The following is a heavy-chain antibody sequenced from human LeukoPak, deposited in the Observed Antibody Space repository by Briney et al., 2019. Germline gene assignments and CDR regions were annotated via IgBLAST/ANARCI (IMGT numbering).Heavy chain of an antibody. D-gene: IGHD6-13*01. CDR2: ISYDGSNK. J-gene: IGHJ4*02. Sequence: GRSLRLSCAASGFIFSSYGMHWVRQAPGKGLEWVAVISYDGSNKYYADSVKGRFTISRDNSKNALYLQMNSLRAEDTAVYYCAKGIAAAGIEYFDYWGQGTLVTVSS. V-gene: IGHV3-30*18. CDR1: GFIFSSYG. CDR3: AKGIAAAGIEYFDY.